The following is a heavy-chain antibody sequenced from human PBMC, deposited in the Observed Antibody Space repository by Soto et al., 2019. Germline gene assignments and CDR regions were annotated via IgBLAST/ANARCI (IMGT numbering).Heavy chain of an antibody. D-gene: IGHD3-10*01. V-gene: IGHV1-18*01. Sequence: QVQLVQSGAEVKKPGASVKVSCKASGYTFTSYGISWVRQAPGQGLEWMGWISAYNGNTNYAQKLQGRVTMTTDTSTSTADRELRSLRSDDTAVYYCARVTSYLGSGSYYFDYWGQGTLVTVSS. CDR3: ARVTSYLGSGSYYFDY. J-gene: IGHJ4*02. CDR1: GYTFTSYG. CDR2: ISAYNGNT.